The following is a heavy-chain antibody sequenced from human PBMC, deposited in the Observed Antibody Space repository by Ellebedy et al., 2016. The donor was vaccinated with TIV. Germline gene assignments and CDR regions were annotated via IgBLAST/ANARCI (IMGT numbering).Heavy chain of an antibody. V-gene: IGHV4-39*01. CDR1: GGSISSYY. CDR2: IYYSGST. J-gene: IGHJ6*02. CDR3: ARHRMVRGYYGMDV. Sequence: SETLSLTCIVSGGSISSYYWGWIRQPPGKGLEWIGSIYYSGSTYYNPSLKSRVTISVDTSKNQFSLKLSSVTAADTAVYYCARHRMVRGYYGMDVWGQGTTVTVSS. D-gene: IGHD3-10*01.